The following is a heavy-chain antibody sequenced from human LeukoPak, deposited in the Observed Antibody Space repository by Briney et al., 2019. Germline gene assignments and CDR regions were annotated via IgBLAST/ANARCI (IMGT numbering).Heavy chain of an antibody. J-gene: IGHJ4*02. Sequence: GASVKVSCKASGYSFTSYGISWVRQAPGQGLEWMGWISAYNGNTNYAQKLQGRVTMTTDTSTSTAYMELRSPRSDDTAVYYCARDPALDCGGDCYSFGLDYWGQGTLVTVSS. D-gene: IGHD2-21*02. CDR3: ARDPALDCGGDCYSFGLDY. CDR2: ISAYNGNT. V-gene: IGHV1-18*04. CDR1: GYSFTSYG.